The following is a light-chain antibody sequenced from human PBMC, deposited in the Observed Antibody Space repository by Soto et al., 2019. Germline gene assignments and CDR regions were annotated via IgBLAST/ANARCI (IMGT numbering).Light chain of an antibody. Sequence: IVIAHSPPTLSLSPGEKATPSCRASQSVSTDLSGYQQKPGQAPRLLIYGASRRATGIPARFSGSGSGTEFTLAISSLPSEDFAVYYCQQYKNWPPVTFGGGTKVDIK. V-gene: IGKV3D-15*01. J-gene: IGKJ4*01. CDR1: QSVSTD. CDR2: GAS. CDR3: QQYKNWPPVT.